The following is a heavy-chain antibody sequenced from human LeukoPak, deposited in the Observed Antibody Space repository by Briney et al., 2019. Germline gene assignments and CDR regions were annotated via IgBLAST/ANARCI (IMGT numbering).Heavy chain of an antibody. J-gene: IGHJ4*02. V-gene: IGHV1-46*01. D-gene: IGHD6-6*01. CDR2: INPSGGST. CDR3: ARDPSLSREQLVRFYFDY. Sequence: ASVKVSCKASGYTFTSYYMHWVRQAPGQGLEWMGIINPSGGSTSYAQKFQGRVTMTRDMSTSTVYMELSSLRSEDTAVYYCARDPSLSREQLVRFYFDYWGQGTLVTVSS. CDR1: GYTFTSYY.